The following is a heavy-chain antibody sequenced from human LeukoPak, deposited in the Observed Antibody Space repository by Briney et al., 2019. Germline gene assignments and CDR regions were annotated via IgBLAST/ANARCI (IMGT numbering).Heavy chain of an antibody. CDR2: ISAYNGNT. CDR1: GYTFTSYG. Sequence: GASVKVSCKASGYTFTSYGISWVRQAPGQGLEWMGWISAYNGNTNYAQKLQGRVTMTTDTSTSTAYMELRSLRSDDTAVYYCARSPADYYYYYMDVWGKGTTVTISS. V-gene: IGHV1-18*01. CDR3: ARSPADYYYYYMDV. D-gene: IGHD6-19*01. J-gene: IGHJ6*03.